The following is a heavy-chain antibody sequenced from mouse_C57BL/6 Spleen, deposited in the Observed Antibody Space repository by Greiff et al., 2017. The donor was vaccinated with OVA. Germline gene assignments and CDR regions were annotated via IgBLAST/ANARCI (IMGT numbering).Heavy chain of an antibody. Sequence: DVQLVESGGGLVQPGGSLKLSCAASGFTFSDYYMYWVRQTPEKRLEWVAYISNGGGSTYYPDTVKGRFTISRDNAKNTLYLQMSRLKSEDTAMYYCARHHYGNSYWYFDVWGTGTTVTVSS. CDR2: ISNGGGST. V-gene: IGHV5-12*01. D-gene: IGHD2-1*01. CDR3: ARHHYGNSYWYFDV. J-gene: IGHJ1*03. CDR1: GFTFSDYY.